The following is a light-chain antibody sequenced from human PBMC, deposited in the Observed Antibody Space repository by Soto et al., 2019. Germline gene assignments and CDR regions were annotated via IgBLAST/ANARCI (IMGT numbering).Light chain of an antibody. CDR3: QQRKNWQVT. CDR2: RAS. V-gene: IGKV3D-20*02. J-gene: IGKJ5*01. Sequence: EIVLTQSPGTLSLSPGERATLSCRASQTVNNNYVAWYQQKPGQAPRLLIFRASNKATGIPDRFSGSGSGTDFTLTISSLEPEDFAVYYCQQRKNWQVTFGQGTRLEIK. CDR1: QTVNNNY.